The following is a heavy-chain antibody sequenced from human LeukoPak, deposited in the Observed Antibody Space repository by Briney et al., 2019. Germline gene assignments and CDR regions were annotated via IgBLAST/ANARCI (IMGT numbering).Heavy chain of an antibody. J-gene: IGHJ3*01. D-gene: IGHD3-9*01. CDR1: GGSISSYY. Sequence: PSETLSLTCTVSGGSISSYYWSWIRQPPGKGLEWIGYIYYSGSSNYNPSLKSRVTMSVDTSKNHFSLKLSSVTAADTAVYYCARGLYDILTGYTWDDAFDLWGQGTMVIVSS. CDR2: IYYSGSS. CDR3: ARGLYDILTGYTWDDAFDL. V-gene: IGHV4-59*12.